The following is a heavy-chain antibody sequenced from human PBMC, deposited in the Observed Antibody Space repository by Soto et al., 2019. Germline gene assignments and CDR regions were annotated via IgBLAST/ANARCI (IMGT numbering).Heavy chain of an antibody. CDR2: IYSGGST. V-gene: IGHV3-53*02. Sequence: EVQLVETGGGLIQPGGSLRLSCAASGFTVSSNYMSWVRQAPGKGLEWVSVIYSGGSTYYADSVKGRFNISRDNSKNTLYLQMNSLRAEDTAVYYCARDLTTVTPSYYGMDVWGQGTTVTVSS. CDR1: GFTVSSNY. CDR3: ARDLTTVTPSYYGMDV. J-gene: IGHJ6*02. D-gene: IGHD4-4*01.